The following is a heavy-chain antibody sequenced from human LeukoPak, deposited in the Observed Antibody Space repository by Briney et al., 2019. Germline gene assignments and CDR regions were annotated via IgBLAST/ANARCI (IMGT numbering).Heavy chain of an antibody. V-gene: IGHV3-30*18. CDR1: GFTFSSYG. CDR2: ISYDGSNK. J-gene: IGHJ6*02. Sequence: GSLRLSCAASGFTFSSYGMHWVRQAPGKGLEWVAVISYDGSNKYYADSVKGRFTISRDNSKNTLYLQMNSLRAEDTAVYYCAKVEATTVTYRWDYYYHGMDVWGQGTTVTVSS. CDR3: AKVEATTVTYRWDYYYHGMDV. D-gene: IGHD4-17*01.